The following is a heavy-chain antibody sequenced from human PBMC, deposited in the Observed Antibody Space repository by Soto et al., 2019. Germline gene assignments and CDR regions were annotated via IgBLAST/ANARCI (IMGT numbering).Heavy chain of an antibody. CDR3: ARPFDSGSYGAWSYYGMDV. D-gene: IGHD1-26*01. V-gene: IGHV4-39*01. Sequence: LETLSLTCTVSGGSISSSSYYWGWIRQPPGKGLEWIGSIYYSGSTYYNPSLKSRVTISVDTSKNQFSLKLSSVTAADTAVYYCARPFDSGSYGAWSYYGMDVWGQGXTVTVYS. CDR2: IYYSGST. J-gene: IGHJ6*02. CDR1: GGSISSSSYY.